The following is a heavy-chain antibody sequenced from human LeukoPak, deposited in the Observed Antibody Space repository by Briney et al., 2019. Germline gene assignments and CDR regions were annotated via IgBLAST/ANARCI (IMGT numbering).Heavy chain of an antibody. J-gene: IGHJ4*02. V-gene: IGHV3-33*01. D-gene: IGHD7-27*01. Sequence: PGGSLRLSCAASGFTFSSYGMHWVRQAPGKGLEWVAVIWNDGSNKYYGASVRGRFTISRDNSRNTLYVQMNSLRVEDTAVYYCARGTANWGFLVDSWGQGTLVTVSS. CDR2: IWNDGSNK. CDR1: GFTFSSYG. CDR3: ARGTANWGFLVDS.